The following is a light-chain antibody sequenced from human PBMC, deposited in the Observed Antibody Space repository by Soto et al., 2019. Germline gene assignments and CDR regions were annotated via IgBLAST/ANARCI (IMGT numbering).Light chain of an antibody. Sequence: DVQLTQSPSTLSASVGDSVTITCRASQSISGWLAWYQRKPGKAPKLLIYDASSLESGVSSRFSGSGSGTEFTLTISSLQPDDFATYYCQQYVTYSTF. V-gene: IGKV1-5*01. CDR3: QQYVTYST. CDR2: DAS. CDR1: QSISGW. J-gene: IGKJ1*01.